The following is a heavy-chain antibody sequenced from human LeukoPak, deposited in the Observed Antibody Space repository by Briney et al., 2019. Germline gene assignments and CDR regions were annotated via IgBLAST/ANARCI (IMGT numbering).Heavy chain of an antibody. CDR3: ARSYSSGWLDAFDI. V-gene: IGHV4-39*01. Sequence: SETLSLTCTVSGGSISSSSYYWGWIRQPPGKGLEWIGSIYDSGSTYYNPSLKSRVTISVDTSKNQFSLKLSSVTAADTAVYYCARSYSSGWLDAFDIWGQGTMVTVSS. J-gene: IGHJ3*02. CDR2: IYDSGST. D-gene: IGHD6-19*01. CDR1: GGSISSSSYY.